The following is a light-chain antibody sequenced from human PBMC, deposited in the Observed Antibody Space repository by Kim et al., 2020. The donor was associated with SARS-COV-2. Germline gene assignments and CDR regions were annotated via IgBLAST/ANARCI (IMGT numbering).Light chain of an antibody. CDR1: QSVSSY. V-gene: IGKV3-11*01. Sequence: LSPGERATLSCRASQSVSSYLAWYQPKPGQAPRLLIYDASNRATGIPARFSGSGSGTDFTLTISSLEPEDCAVYYCQQRSNWPITFGQGTRLEIK. J-gene: IGKJ5*01. CDR3: QQRSNWPIT. CDR2: DAS.